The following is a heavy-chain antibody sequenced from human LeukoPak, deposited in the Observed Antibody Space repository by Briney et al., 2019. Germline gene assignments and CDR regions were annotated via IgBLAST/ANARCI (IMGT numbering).Heavy chain of an antibody. J-gene: IGHJ5*02. Sequence: PGGSLRLSCAASGFTFSSYAMSWVRQAPGKGLEWVPAISGSGGSTYYADSVKGRFTISRDNSKNTLYLQMNSLRAEDTAVYYCAKSGGVVVSLNWFDPWGQGTLVTVSS. CDR1: GFTFSSYA. V-gene: IGHV3-23*01. CDR3: AKSGGVVVSLNWFDP. CDR2: ISGSGGST. D-gene: IGHD3-22*01.